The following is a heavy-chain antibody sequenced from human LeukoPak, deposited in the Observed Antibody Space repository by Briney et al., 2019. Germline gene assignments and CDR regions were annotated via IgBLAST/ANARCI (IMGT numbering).Heavy chain of an antibody. CDR1: GFTVSSNY. J-gene: IGHJ4*02. CDR2: IYSGGST. V-gene: IGHV3-53*01. CDR3: ARGYYDSSGYSPFGY. D-gene: IGHD3-22*01. Sequence: GGSLRLFCAASGFTVSSNYMSWVRQAPGKGLEWVSVIYSGGSTYYADSVKGRFTISRDNSKNTLYLQMNSLRAEDTAVYYCARGYYDSSGYSPFGYWGQGTLVTVSS.